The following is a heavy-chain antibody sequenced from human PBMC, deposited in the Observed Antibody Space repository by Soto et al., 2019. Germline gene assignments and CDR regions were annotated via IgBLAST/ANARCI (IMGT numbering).Heavy chain of an antibody. D-gene: IGHD1-20*01. CDR3: ARDRAKWKDYYYYGMDV. CDR2: IYYSGRT. CDR1: GGSISSGDDF. J-gene: IGHJ6*02. Sequence: PSETLSLTCTVSGGSISSGDDFWTWIRQPPGKGLEWIGYIYYSGRTYYNPSLKSRLTMSVDTSKTPSSLKLSSVTAADTAVYYCARDRAKWKDYYYYGMDVWGQGTTVTVSS. V-gene: IGHV4-30-4*01.